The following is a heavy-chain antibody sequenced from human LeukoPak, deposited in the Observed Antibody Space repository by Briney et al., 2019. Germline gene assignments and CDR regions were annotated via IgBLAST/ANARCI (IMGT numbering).Heavy chain of an antibody. CDR2: IWANGSKK. CDR3: VKANYGENSVFDY. CDR1: GFSFSSYG. V-gene: IGHV3-33*06. D-gene: IGHD4-23*01. J-gene: IGHJ4*02. Sequence: GSSLRLSCAASGFSFSSYGMHWVRQAPGKGLDWVTVIWANGSKKSYVDSVKGRFTISRDNSKNTLHLEMNSLRAEDTAVYYCVKANYGENSVFDYWGQGALVTVSS.